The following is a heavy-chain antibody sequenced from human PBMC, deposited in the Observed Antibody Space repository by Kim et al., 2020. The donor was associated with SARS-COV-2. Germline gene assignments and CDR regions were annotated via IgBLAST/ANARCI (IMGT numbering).Heavy chain of an antibody. J-gene: IGHJ6*03. D-gene: IGHD1-1*01. CDR3: ARSTTHFYYYYMDV. Sequence: AHSVKGRFTISRDNAKNTLYLQMNSLRAEDAAVYYCARSTTHFYYYYMDVWGKGTTVTVSS. V-gene: IGHV3-74*01.